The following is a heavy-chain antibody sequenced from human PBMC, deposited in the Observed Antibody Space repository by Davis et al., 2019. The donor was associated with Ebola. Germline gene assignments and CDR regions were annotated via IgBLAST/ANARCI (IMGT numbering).Heavy chain of an antibody. CDR1: GGSISSSSYY. CDR3: AIQIVGTTRVFDY. V-gene: IGHV4-39*01. CDR2: IYYSGST. D-gene: IGHD1-26*01. Sequence: SETLSLTCTVSGGSISSSSYYWGWIRQPPGKGLEWIGSIYYSGSTYYNPSLKSRVTISIDTSRNQFSLKLNSVTAPDTAVYYCAIQIVGTTRVFDYWGRGTLVTVSS. J-gene: IGHJ4*02.